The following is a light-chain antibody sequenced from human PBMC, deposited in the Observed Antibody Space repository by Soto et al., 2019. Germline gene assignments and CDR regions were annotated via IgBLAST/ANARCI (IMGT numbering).Light chain of an antibody. Sequence: DIQLTQSPSFVSASVGDRVTITCRATQGISNYLAWYQQEAGKSPKVLIYGASTVQNGVPSRFSGGGSATEFTLTIRSLQPGDVATYYCQQLKSLPFTFGGGTKVEIK. J-gene: IGKJ4*01. CDR1: QGISNY. CDR3: QQLKSLPFT. CDR2: GAS. V-gene: IGKV1-9*01.